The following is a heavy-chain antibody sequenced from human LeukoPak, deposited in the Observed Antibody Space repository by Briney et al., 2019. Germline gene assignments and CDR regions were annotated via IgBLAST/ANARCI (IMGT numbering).Heavy chain of an antibody. D-gene: IGHD6-19*01. CDR2: IYSGGST. Sequence: GGSLRLSCAASGFTVSSNYMSWVRQAPGKGLEWVSVIYSGGSTYYADSVKGRFTISRDNSKNTLYLQMNSLRAEDTAVYYCARDSTQWLLGFGIWGQGTMVTVSS. V-gene: IGHV3-66*01. CDR3: ARDSTQWLLGFGI. J-gene: IGHJ3*02. CDR1: GFTVSSNY.